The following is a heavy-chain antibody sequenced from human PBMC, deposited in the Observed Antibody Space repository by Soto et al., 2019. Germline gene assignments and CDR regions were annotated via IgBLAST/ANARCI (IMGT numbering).Heavy chain of an antibody. CDR3: AKTNLVVVAATDFDY. V-gene: IGHV3-30*18. D-gene: IGHD2-15*01. J-gene: IGHJ4*02. Sequence: QVQLVESGGGVVQPGRSLRLSCAASGFTFSSYGVHWVRQAPGKGLEWVAVISYDGSNKYYADSVKGRFTISRDNSKNTLYLQMNSLRAEDTAVYYCAKTNLVVVAATDFDYWGQGTLVTVSS. CDR1: GFTFSSYG. CDR2: ISYDGSNK.